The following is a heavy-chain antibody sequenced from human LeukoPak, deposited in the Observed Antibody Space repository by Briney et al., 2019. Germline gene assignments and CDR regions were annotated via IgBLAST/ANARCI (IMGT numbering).Heavy chain of an antibody. Sequence: SDTLSLTCAVYGGSFSGYYWSWIRQPPGKGLEWIGEINHSGSTNYNPSLKSRVTTSVDTSKNQFSLKLSSVTAADTAVYYCARGGYYDILTGSLRGFWYFDYWGQGTLVTVSS. CDR2: INHSGST. D-gene: IGHD3-9*01. J-gene: IGHJ4*02. CDR1: GGSFSGYY. V-gene: IGHV4-34*01. CDR3: ARGGYYDILTGSLRGFWYFDY.